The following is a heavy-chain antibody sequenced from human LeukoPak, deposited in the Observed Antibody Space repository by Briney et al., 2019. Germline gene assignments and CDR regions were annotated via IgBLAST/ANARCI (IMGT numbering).Heavy chain of an antibody. V-gene: IGHV3-30*18. CDR3: AKDPRRYSRTGGYFDY. Sequence: PGRSLRLSCAASRFTFSSYVMHWVRQAPGRGLEWVAVISYDGSDKYYADSVKGRFTISRDNSKNTLCLQMNSLRAEDTAVYYCAKDPRRYSRTGGYFDYWGQGTLVTVSS. CDR2: ISYDGSDK. J-gene: IGHJ4*02. D-gene: IGHD6-13*01. CDR1: RFTFSSYV.